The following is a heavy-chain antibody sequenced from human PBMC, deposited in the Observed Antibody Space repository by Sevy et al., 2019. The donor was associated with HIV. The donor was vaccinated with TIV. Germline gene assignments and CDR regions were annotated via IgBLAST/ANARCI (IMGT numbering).Heavy chain of an antibody. CDR1: GFTFSNYA. D-gene: IGHD5-18*01. CDR3: AKDSGDDNYGLFDY. Sequence: GGSLRLSCGASGFTFSNYAMSWVRQAPGKGLEWVSSISGSGDNTYYADPVKGRFTVSRDNSKNTLYLQMNSLRAEDTAVYYCAKDSGDDNYGLFDYWGQGTLVTVSS. V-gene: IGHV3-23*01. J-gene: IGHJ4*02. CDR2: ISGSGDNT.